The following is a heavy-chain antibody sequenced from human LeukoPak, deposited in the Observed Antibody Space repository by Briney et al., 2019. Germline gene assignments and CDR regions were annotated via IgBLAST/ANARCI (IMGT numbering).Heavy chain of an antibody. CDR2: IWYDGSNK. V-gene: IGHV3-33*01. D-gene: IGHD2-2*01. CDR3: ARVDREVVVPAAIGWFDP. J-gene: IGHJ5*02. Sequence: GGSLRLSCAASGFTFSSYGMHWVRQAPGKGLEWVAVIWYDGSNKYYADSVKGRFTISRDNSKNALYLQMNSLRAEDTAVYYCARVDREVVVPAAIGWFDPWGQGTLVTVSS. CDR1: GFTFSSYG.